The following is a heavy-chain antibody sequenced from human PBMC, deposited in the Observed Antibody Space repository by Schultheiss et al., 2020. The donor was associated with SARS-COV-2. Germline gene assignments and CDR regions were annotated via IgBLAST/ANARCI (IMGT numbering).Heavy chain of an antibody. Sequence: GESLKISCKGSGYSFTSYWIGWVRQMPGKGLEWMGIIYPGDSDTRYSPSFQGQVTISADKSISTAYLQWSSLKASDTAMYYCARGTTGYYYYYYMDVWGKGTTVTGSS. D-gene: IGHD1-1*01. V-gene: IGHV5-51*01. CDR1: GYSFTSYW. CDR2: IYPGDSDT. CDR3: ARGTTGYYYYYYMDV. J-gene: IGHJ6*03.